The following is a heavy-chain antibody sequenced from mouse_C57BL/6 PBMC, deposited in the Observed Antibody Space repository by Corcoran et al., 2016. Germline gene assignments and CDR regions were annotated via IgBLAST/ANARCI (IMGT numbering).Heavy chain of an antibody. CDR2: IYPGSGNT. CDR1: GYTFTDYY. CDR3: AREKQSPWLAY. V-gene: IGHV1-76*01. J-gene: IGHJ3*01. Sequence: QVQLKQSGAELVRPGASVKLSCKASGYTFTDYYINWVKQRPGQGLEWIARIYPGSGNTYYNEKFKGKATLTAEKSSSTAYMQLSSLTSEDSAVYFCAREKQSPWLAYWGQGTLVTVSA. D-gene: IGHD6-2*01.